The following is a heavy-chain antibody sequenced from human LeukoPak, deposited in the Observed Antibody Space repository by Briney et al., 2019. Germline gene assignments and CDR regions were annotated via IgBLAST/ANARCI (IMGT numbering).Heavy chain of an antibody. CDR3: ARGFSKVTGTFDY. Sequence: SETLSLTCTVSGGSISSNSYYWGWIRQPPGKGLEWIGSIYYSGSTYYNPSLKSRVTISVDTSKNQFSLKLSSVTAADTAVYYCARGFSKVTGTFDYWGQGTLVTVSS. CDR2: IYYSGST. J-gene: IGHJ4*02. D-gene: IGHD1-20*01. V-gene: IGHV4-39*01. CDR1: GGSISSNSYY.